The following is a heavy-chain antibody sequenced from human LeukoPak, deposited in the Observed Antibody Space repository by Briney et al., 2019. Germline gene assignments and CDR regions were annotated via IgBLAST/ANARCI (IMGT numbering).Heavy chain of an antibody. D-gene: IGHD3-3*01. V-gene: IGHV4-34*12. CDR2: IIDSGNT. CDR1: GGSISTYY. Sequence: PSETLSLTCTVSGGSISTYYWSWIRQPPGKGLEWIGEIIDSGNTNCNPSLKSRATISVDTSKNQFSLKLSSVTAADTAVYYCARRVRFGDDWVFDYWGRGTVVTVSS. CDR3: ARRVRFGDDWVFDY. J-gene: IGHJ4*02.